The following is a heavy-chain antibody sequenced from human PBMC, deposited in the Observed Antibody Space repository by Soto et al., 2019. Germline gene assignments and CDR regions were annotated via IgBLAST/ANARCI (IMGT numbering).Heavy chain of an antibody. Sequence: SETLSLTCIVSGGSISSSSYYWGWIRQPPGKGLECIGSIYYSGSTYYNPSLKSRVTISVDTSKNQLSLKLSSVTAADTAIYYCARHLEYSGYFDDWGQGTLVTVSS. CDR3: ARHLEYSGYFDD. CDR1: GGSISSSSYY. V-gene: IGHV4-39*01. J-gene: IGHJ4*02. D-gene: IGHD1-26*01. CDR2: IYYSGST.